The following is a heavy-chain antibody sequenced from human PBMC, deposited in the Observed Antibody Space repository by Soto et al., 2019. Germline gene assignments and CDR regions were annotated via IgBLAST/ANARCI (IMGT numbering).Heavy chain of an antibody. CDR2: IYYSGST. V-gene: IGHV4-59*01. J-gene: IGHJ4*02. CDR3: AREGGNWNGLYFDY. CDR1: GGSISSYY. Sequence: SEPLPLTCTVSGGSISSYYWSWIRQPPGKGLEWIGYIYYSGSTNYNPSLKSRVTISVDTSKNQFSLKLSSVTAADTAVYYCAREGGNWNGLYFDYWGQGTLVTVSS. D-gene: IGHD1-20*01.